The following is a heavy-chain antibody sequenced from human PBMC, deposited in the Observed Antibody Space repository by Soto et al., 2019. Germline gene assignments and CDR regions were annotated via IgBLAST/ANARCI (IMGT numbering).Heavy chain of an antibody. D-gene: IGHD3-10*01. CDR1: GFTFSSYA. CDR3: AKDRHYYGSGTKGPFDY. Sequence: PGGSLRLSCAASGFTFSSYAMSWVRQAPGKGLEWVSAISGSGGSTYYADSVKGRFTISRDNSKNTLYLQMNSLRAEDTAVYYCAKDRHYYGSGTKGPFDYWGRGTLVTVSS. V-gene: IGHV3-23*01. J-gene: IGHJ4*02. CDR2: ISGSGGST.